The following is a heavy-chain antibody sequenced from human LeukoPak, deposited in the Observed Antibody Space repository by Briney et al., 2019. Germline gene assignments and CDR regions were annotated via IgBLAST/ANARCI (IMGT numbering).Heavy chain of an antibody. CDR3: ARDEGRYCSGGSCRYPDY. Sequence: GASVKVSCKASGYTFTGYYMHWVRQAPGQGLEWMGWINPNSGGTNYAQKFQGRVTMTRDTSISTAYMELSRLRSDDTAAYYCARDEGRYCSGGSCRYPDYWGQGTLVTVSS. CDR2: INPNSGGT. D-gene: IGHD2-15*01. CDR1: GYTFTGYY. J-gene: IGHJ4*02. V-gene: IGHV1-2*02.